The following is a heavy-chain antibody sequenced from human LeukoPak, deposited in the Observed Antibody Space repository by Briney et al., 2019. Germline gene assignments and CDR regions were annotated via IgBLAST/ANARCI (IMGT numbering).Heavy chain of an antibody. CDR1: GIAVNSNY. J-gene: IGHJ1*01. Sequence: GGSLRLSCAASGIAVNSNYMSWVRQAPGKGLEWVSLIYSGGRTEYAGSVKGRFTIFRDNSENTVYLQMNSLRVEDTAMYFCATVGCNGATCYTQYFHSWGQGTLVTVSP. CDR2: IYSGGRT. D-gene: IGHD4/OR15-4a*01. V-gene: IGHV3-53*01. CDR3: ATVGCNGATCYTQYFHS.